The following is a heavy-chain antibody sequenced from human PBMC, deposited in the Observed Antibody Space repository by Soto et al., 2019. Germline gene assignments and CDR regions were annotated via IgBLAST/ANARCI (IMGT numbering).Heavy chain of an antibody. J-gene: IGHJ6*03. CDR1: GGSISSGGYY. D-gene: IGHD6-6*01. CDR3: ARDYSCSSYYYYYMDV. CDR2: IYYSGST. Sequence: SETLSLTCTVSGGSISSGGYYWSWIRQHPGKGLEWIGYIYYSGSTYYNPSLKSRVTISVDTSKNQFSLKLSSVTAADTAVYYCARDYSCSSYYYYYMDVWGKGTTVTVSS. V-gene: IGHV4-31*03.